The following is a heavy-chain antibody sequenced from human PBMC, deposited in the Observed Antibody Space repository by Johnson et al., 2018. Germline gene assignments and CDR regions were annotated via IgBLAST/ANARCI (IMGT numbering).Heavy chain of an antibody. Sequence: VQLLESGGGLVQPGRSLRLSCAASGFTFDDYAMHWVRHAPGKGLEWVSGSSWKSGSIGYADSVKGRFTISRDKSKTTLYLQMHSLRAEETAVYYCARARSWGIQLYYYYYGMDVWGQGTTVTVSS. V-gene: IGHV3-9*01. J-gene: IGHJ6*02. CDR1: GFTFDDYA. CDR2: SSWKSGSI. CDR3: ARARSWGIQLYYYYYGMDV. D-gene: IGHD5-18*01.